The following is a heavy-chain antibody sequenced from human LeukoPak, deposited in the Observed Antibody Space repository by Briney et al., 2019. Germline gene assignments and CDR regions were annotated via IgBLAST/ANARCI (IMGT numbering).Heavy chain of an antibody. V-gene: IGHV1-18*01. CDR3: ARGPDYYDSSGYSPFDY. CDR1: GYTFTSYS. D-gene: IGHD3-22*01. J-gene: IGHJ4*02. Sequence: ASVKVSCKASGYTFTSYSISWVRQAPGQGLEWMGWINTYNGNTNYAQKLQGRVTMTTDTSTSTAYMELRSLRSDDTAVYYCARGPDYYDSSGYSPFDYWGQGTLVTVSS. CDR2: INTYNGNT.